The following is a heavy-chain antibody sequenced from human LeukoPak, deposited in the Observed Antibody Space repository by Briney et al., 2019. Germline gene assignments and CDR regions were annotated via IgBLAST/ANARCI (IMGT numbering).Heavy chain of an antibody. J-gene: IGHJ3*02. CDR3: AKDGERDSHGYCAFDI. Sequence: GGSLRLSCAASGFTFSDYNMYWVRQAPGKGLECVSFIGTSSGTIHNADSVEGRFTISRDNAKNSLYLQMNSLRAEDTAVYYCAKDGERDSHGYCAFDIWGQGTMVTVSS. CDR2: IGTSSGTI. CDR1: GFTFSDYN. V-gene: IGHV3-48*01. D-gene: IGHD3-22*01.